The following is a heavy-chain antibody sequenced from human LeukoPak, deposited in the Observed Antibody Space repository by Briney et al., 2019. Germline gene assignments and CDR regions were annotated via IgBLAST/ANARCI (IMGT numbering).Heavy chain of an antibody. J-gene: IGHJ4*02. CDR1: GGSISSSSYY. CDR3: ASRGFPLAFDY. Sequence: PSETLSLTCTVSGGSISSSSYYWGWIRQPPGKGLEWIGSIYYSGSTYYNPSLKSRVTISVDTSKNQFSLKLSSVTAADTAMYYCASRGFPLAFDYWGQGTLVTVSS. V-gene: IGHV4-39*07. D-gene: IGHD3-10*01. CDR2: IYYSGST.